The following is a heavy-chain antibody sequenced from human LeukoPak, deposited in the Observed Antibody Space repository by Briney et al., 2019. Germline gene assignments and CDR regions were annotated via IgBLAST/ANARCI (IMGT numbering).Heavy chain of an antibody. V-gene: IGHV1-2*02. Sequence: ASVKVSCKASGYTFTGYYMHWVRQAPGQGLEWMGWINPNSGGTNYAQKFQGRVTMTRDTSISTAYMELSRLRSDDTAVYYCARAVIAVGNLLWFGESHRTANYYYMDVWGKGTTVTISS. CDR1: GYTFTGYY. J-gene: IGHJ6*03. CDR2: INPNSGGT. CDR3: ARAVIAVGNLLWFGESHRTANYYYMDV. D-gene: IGHD3-10*01.